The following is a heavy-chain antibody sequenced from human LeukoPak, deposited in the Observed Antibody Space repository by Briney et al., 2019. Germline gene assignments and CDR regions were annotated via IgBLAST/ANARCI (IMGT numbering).Heavy chain of an antibody. CDR1: GYTFNTYG. CDR2: ISAYNGNT. D-gene: IGHD2-15*01. CDR3: ARYSQIVVAYYYYYYMDV. Sequence: ASVKVSCKASGYTFNTYGISWVRQAPGQGLEWMGWISAYNGNTNYAQKLQGRVTMTTDTSTSTAYMELRSLRSDDTAVYYCARYSQIVVAYYYYYYMDVWGKGTTVTVSS. J-gene: IGHJ6*03. V-gene: IGHV1-18*01.